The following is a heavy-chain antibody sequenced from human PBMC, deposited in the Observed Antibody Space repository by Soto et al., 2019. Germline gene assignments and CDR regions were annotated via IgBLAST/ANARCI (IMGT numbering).Heavy chain of an antibody. CDR3: ARGVTIFGVVPYGMDV. Sequence: SVKVSCKASGGTFSSYAISWVRQAPGQGLEWMGGIIPIFGTANYAQKLQGRVTMTTDTSTSTAYMELRSLRSDDTAVYYCARGVTIFGVVPYGMDVWGQGTTVTVSS. D-gene: IGHD3-3*01. V-gene: IGHV1-69*05. J-gene: IGHJ6*02. CDR2: IIPIFGTA. CDR1: GGTFSSYA.